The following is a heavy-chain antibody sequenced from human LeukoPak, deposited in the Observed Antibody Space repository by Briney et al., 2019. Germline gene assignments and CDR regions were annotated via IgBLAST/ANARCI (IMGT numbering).Heavy chain of an antibody. V-gene: IGHV3-23*01. Sequence: GGSLRLSCAASGFTFSSYAMSWVRQAPGKGLEWVSAISGSGGSTYYADSVKGRFTISRDNSKNTLYLQMNSLRAEDTAVYYCAKDMGRGYSYGDGAFDIWGQGTMVTVSS. J-gene: IGHJ3*02. CDR1: GFTFSSYA. CDR2: ISGSGGST. CDR3: AKDMGRGYSYGDGAFDI. D-gene: IGHD5-18*01.